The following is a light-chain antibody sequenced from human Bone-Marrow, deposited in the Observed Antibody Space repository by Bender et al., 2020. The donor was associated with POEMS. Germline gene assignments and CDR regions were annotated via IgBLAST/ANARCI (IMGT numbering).Light chain of an antibody. J-gene: IGLJ1*01. CDR2: YDK. V-gene: IGLV3-21*04. Sequence: SYVLTQSPSVSVAPGKTAEITCEGNNLGTKRVHWYQHRPGQTPLLIIYYDKDRPPGIPERFSGSKSANTATLTISGVDDGDEADYYCQVWDGPTDHYVFGSGTKVTVL. CDR3: QVWDGPTDHYV. CDR1: NLGTKR.